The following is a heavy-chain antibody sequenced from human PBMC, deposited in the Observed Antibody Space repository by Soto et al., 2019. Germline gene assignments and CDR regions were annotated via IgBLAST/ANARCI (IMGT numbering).Heavy chain of an antibody. V-gene: IGHV1-69*08. Sequence: QVQLVQSGAEVKKPGSSVKVSCKASGGTFSSYTISWVRQAPGQGLEWMGRIIPILGIANYAQKFQGRVTITADKSTSTAYMELSSLRSEDTAVYYCARDQGCSGGSCYSERWFDPWCQGTLVTVSS. CDR1: GGTFSSYT. J-gene: IGHJ5*02. D-gene: IGHD2-15*01. CDR3: ARDQGCSGGSCYSERWFDP. CDR2: IIPILGIA.